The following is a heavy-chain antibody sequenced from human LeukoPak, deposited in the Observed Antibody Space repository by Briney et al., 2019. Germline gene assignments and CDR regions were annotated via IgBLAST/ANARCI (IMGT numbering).Heavy chain of an antibody. J-gene: IGHJ6*02. Sequence: SETLSLTCTVSGGSISSSSYYWGWIRQPPGKGLEWIGSIYYSGSTYYNPSLKSRVTISVDTSKNQFSLKLSSVTAADTAVYYCAASWDYYYGMDVWGQGTTVTVSS. D-gene: IGHD3-16*01. CDR3: AASWDYYYGMDV. CDR2: IYYSGST. V-gene: IGHV4-39*07. CDR1: GGSISSSSYY.